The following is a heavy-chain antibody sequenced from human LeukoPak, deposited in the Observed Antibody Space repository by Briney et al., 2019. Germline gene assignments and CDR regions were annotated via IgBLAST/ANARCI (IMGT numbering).Heavy chain of an antibody. D-gene: IGHD3-22*01. J-gene: IGHJ4*02. V-gene: IGHV4-39*01. CDR1: GGSISSSSYY. CDR2: IYYSGST. Sequence: SETLSLTCTVSGGSISSSSYYWGWIRQPPGKRLEWIGSIYYSGSTYYNPSRKSRITISVDTSKNQSSLKLSSVTAADTAVYYCARHTTYYDSSGYYRYFDYWGQGTLVTVSS. CDR3: ARHTTYYDSSGYYRYFDY.